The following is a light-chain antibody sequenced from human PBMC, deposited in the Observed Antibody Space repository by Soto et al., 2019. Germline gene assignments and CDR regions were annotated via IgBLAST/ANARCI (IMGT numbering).Light chain of an antibody. CDR2: LGS. V-gene: IGKV2-28*01. Sequence: DIVMTQSPLSLPVTPGEPASISCRSSQSLLHSNGYNYLDWYLQKPGQSPQLLIYLGSNRASGVSDRLSGSGSGTDFTLKISRVEAEDVGVYYCMQALQTPWTFGQVTMVEIK. J-gene: IGKJ1*01. CDR3: MQALQTPWT. CDR1: QSLLHSNGYNY.